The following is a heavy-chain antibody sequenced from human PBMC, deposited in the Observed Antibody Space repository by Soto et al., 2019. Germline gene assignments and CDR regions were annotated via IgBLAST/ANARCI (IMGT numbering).Heavy chain of an antibody. Sequence: QVQLVQSGAEEKKPGASVKVSCKASGYTFTSYAMHWVRQAPGQRLEWMGWINAGNGNTKYSQKFQGRVTLTRDTSASTAYMELSSLRPADTAVYYCERSIGVVTALDYWGQGTLVTVAS. V-gene: IGHV1-3*05. CDR2: INAGNGNT. CDR1: GYTFTSYA. CDR3: ERSIGVVTALDY. J-gene: IGHJ4*02. D-gene: IGHD2-21*02.